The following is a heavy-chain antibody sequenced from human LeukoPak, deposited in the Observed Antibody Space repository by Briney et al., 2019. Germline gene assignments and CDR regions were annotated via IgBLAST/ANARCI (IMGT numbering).Heavy chain of an antibody. V-gene: IGHV3-23*01. CDR2: IYENGGTT. J-gene: IGHJ4*02. Sequence: GGSLRFSGVGSGFTFRSHAMIWVRKAPEKGLKFVSGIYENGGTTYYADSVKGRFSISRDNSKNTLYLQMDSLRGEDTAVYYCAKDFRIGYSAHFDYWGQGALVTVSS. CDR1: GFTFRSHA. D-gene: IGHD2-21*01. CDR3: AKDFRIGYSAHFDY.